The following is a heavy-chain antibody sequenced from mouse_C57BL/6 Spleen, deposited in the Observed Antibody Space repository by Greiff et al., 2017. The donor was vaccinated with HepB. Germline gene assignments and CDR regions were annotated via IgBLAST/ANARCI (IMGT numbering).Heavy chain of an antibody. CDR1: GFTFSSYA. CDR3: TRAPGGFTTVEGYYFDY. Sequence: EVMLVESGEGLVKPGGSLKLSCAASGFTFSSYAMSWVRQTPEKRLEWVAYISSGGDYIYYADTVKGRFTISRDNARNTLYLQMSSLKSEDTAMYYCTRAPGGFTTVEGYYFDYWGQGTTLTVSS. J-gene: IGHJ2*01. D-gene: IGHD1-1*01. CDR2: ISSGGDYI. V-gene: IGHV5-9-1*02.